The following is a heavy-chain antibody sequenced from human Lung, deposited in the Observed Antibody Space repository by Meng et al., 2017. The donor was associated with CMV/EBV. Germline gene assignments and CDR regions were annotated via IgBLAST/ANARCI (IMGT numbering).Heavy chain of an antibody. Sequence: GGSLRLSCKASGYTFTAPFFHWVRQAPGQGLEWMGWIHPHRGNTNYAQQFQGRVTLTTDTSINTGYMELTRLTYDETAVYYCARGNNWGPGYWGQGTPVTVSS. CDR2: IHPHRGNT. J-gene: IGHJ4*02. D-gene: IGHD1-1*01. CDR3: ARGNNWGPGY. CDR1: GYTFTAPF. V-gene: IGHV1-2*02.